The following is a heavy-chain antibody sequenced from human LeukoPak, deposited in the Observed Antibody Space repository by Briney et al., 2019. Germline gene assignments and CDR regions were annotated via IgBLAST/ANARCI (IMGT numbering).Heavy chain of an antibody. CDR1: GRSFSGYY. CDR2: INHSGNT. D-gene: IGHD2-15*01. CDR3: ASEPGYCSGGSCYGGWFDP. Sequence: KSSETLSLTCAVYGRSFSGYYWSWIRQPPGKGLEWIGEINHSGNTNYNPSLKSRLTISGATSKNQFSLKLSSVTAADTAVYYCASEPGYCSGGSCYGGWFDPWGQGTLVTVSS. J-gene: IGHJ5*02. V-gene: IGHV4-34*01.